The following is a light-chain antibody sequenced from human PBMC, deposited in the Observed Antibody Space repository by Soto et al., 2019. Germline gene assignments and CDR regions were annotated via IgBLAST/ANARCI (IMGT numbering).Light chain of an antibody. J-gene: IGKJ2*01. CDR1: QSVSSSY. CDR2: DTS. CDR3: HQYSGPPYT. V-gene: IGKV3-20*01. Sequence: EIVLTQSPGTLSLSPGERVTLSCRASQSVSSSYLGWFQQRPGQAPRLLIYDTSNRATGIPDRFSGSGSGTAFTLTISRLEPEDFAVYYCHQYSGPPYTVGQGTKLEIK.